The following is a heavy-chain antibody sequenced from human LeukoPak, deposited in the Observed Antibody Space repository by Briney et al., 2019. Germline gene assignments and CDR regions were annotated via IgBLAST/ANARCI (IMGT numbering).Heavy chain of an antibody. CDR2: ISYDGSNK. CDR1: GFTFSSYA. J-gene: IGHJ4*02. CDR3: ARDGSLYYDFWSGYFNYFDY. V-gene: IGHV3-30-3*01. Sequence: PGRSLRLSCAASGFTFSSYAMHWVRQAPGKGLEWVAVISYDGSNKYYADSVKGRFTISRDNSKNTLYLQMNSLRAEDTAVYYCARDGSLYYDFWSGYFNYFDYWGQGTLVTVSS. D-gene: IGHD3-3*01.